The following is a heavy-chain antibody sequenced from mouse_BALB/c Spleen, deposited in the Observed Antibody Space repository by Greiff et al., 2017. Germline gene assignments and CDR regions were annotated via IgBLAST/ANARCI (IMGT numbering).Heavy chain of an antibody. V-gene: IGHV14-3*02. CDR2: IDPANGNT. CDR1: GFNIKDTY. J-gene: IGHJ4*01. D-gene: IGHD2-4*01. CDR3: ARWDYDEVAMDY. Sequence: VQLHQSGAELVKPGASVKLSCTASGFNIKDTYMHWVKQRPEQGLEWIGRIDPANGNTKYDPKFQGKATITADTSSNTAYLQLSSLTSEDTAVYYCARWDYDEVAMDYWGQGTSVTVSS.